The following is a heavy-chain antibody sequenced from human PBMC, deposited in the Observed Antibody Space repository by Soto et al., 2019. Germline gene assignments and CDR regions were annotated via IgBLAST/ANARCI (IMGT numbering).Heavy chain of an antibody. D-gene: IGHD3-10*01. J-gene: IGHJ3*02. CDR1: GGTFSSYA. V-gene: IGHV1-69*13. CDR2: IIPIFGTA. CDR3: ARDWVVRSLFDI. Sequence: WASVKVSCKASGGTFSSYAISWVRQAPGQGLEWMGGIIPIFGTANYAQKFQGRVTITADESTSTAYMELSSLRSEDTAVYYCARDWVVRSLFDIWGQGTMVTVSS.